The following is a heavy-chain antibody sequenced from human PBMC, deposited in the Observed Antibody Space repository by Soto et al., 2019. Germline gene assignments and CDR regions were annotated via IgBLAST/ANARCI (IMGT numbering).Heavy chain of an antibody. J-gene: IGHJ5*02. CDR3: ASNLVGPAAMMEYWFDP. CDR1: GGTFSSYA. V-gene: IGHV1-69*01. Sequence: QVQLVQSGAEVKKPGSSVKVSCKASGGTFSSYAISWVRQAPGQGLEWMGGIIPIFGTANYAQKFQGRVTITTDEATSTAYMELGSLGSEDTAVYYCASNLVGPAAMMEYWFDPWGEGTLITVSS. D-gene: IGHD2-2*01. CDR2: IIPIFGTA.